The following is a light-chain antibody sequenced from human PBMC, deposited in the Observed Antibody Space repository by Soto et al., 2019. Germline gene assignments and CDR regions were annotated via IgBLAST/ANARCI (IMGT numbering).Light chain of an antibody. CDR1: QSVSSSY. V-gene: IGKV3-20*01. CDR3: QRDGSPLPGT. J-gene: IGKJ5*01. Sequence: ESVLEKKPCTLTLSPGERGSLSCPASQSVSSSYLAWYQQKPGQAPRLLIYGASSRATGIPDRFSGSGSGTDFTLSICRLEPEDFAVYYCQRDGSPLPGTCGQGTRLEIK. CDR2: GAS.